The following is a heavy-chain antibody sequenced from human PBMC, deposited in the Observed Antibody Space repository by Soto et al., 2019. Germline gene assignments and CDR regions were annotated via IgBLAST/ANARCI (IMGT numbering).Heavy chain of an antibody. CDR1: GGSLSNYG. CDR2: IIPVFGTP. Sequence: QVQLVQSGAEVKKPGSSVKVSCKASGGSLSNYGISWVRQAPGQGLEWMGAIIPVFGTPNYAQKFQDRVTITADESTTTVYMEVRSLPSEDTAVYYCARGDATKIVVTTYYAMDVWGQGPTVTVSS. V-gene: IGHV1-69*12. CDR3: ARGDATKIVVTTYYAMDV. J-gene: IGHJ6*02. D-gene: IGHD3-22*01.